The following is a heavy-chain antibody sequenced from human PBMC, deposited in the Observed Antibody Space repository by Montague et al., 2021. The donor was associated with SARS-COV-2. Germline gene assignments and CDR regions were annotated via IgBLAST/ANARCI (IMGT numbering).Heavy chain of an antibody. Sequence: SETLSLTCTVSGGSIANYYWSWIRQPPGKGLEWIGYIYYSGTTNFNPSLKSRLTMSVDTSKNQISLYLNSLTASDTAIYYCARISGSFYVVRYGFDHWGQGTLVTVSS. D-gene: IGHD1-26*01. CDR1: GGSIANYY. J-gene: IGHJ4*02. V-gene: IGHV4-59*01. CDR3: ARISGSFYVVRYGFDH. CDR2: IYYSGTT.